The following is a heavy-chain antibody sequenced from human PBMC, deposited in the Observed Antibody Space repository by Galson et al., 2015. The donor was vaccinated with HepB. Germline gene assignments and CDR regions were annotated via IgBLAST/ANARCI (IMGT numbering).Heavy chain of an antibody. Sequence: LSLTCTVSGGSISSYYWSWIRQPPGKGLEWIGSIYYSGSTYYNPSLKSRVTISVDTSKNQFSLKLSSVTAADTAVYYCASIRFLEWYLQGWFDPWGQGTLVTVSS. V-gene: IGHV4-59*05. CDR1: GGSISSYY. D-gene: IGHD3-3*01. J-gene: IGHJ5*02. CDR3: ASIRFLEWYLQGWFDP. CDR2: IYYSGST.